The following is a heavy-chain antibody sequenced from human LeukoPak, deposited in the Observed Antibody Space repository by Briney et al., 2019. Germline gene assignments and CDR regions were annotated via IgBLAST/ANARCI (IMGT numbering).Heavy chain of an antibody. CDR2: IYYSGST. CDR3: ARVYSSSWRLSNWFDP. D-gene: IGHD6-13*01. CDR1: GGSISTYY. J-gene: IGHJ5*02. V-gene: IGHV4-59*01. Sequence: PSETLSLTCTVSGGSISTYYWSWIRQPPGKGLEWIGYIYYSGSTNYNPSLKSRVTISVDTSKNQFSLKLSSVTAADTAVYYCARVYSSSWRLSNWFDPWGQGTLVTVSS.